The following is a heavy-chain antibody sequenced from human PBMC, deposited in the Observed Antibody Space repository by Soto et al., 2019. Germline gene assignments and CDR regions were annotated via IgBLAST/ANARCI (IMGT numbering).Heavy chain of an antibody. V-gene: IGHV3-23*01. Sequence: GGSLRLSCVASGFTFENYAMSWVRQAPGKGLEWVSAISGSGGTTYYSDSVKGRFTISRDNSKNTVYLQMNDLRVEDAAEYFCAKDSWAIFGVPAGEYYAMDVWGQGTSVTV. CDR2: ISGSGGTT. D-gene: IGHD3-3*01. J-gene: IGHJ6*01. CDR1: GFTFENYA. CDR3: AKDSWAIFGVPAGEYYAMDV.